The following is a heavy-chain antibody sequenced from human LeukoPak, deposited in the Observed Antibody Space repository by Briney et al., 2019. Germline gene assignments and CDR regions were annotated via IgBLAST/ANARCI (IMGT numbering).Heavy chain of an antibody. CDR2: INPSGGST. D-gene: IGHD3-22*01. J-gene: IGHJ4*02. CDR1: GYTFTSYY. V-gene: IGHV1-46*01. Sequence: GASVKVSCKASGYTFTSYYMHWVRQAPGQGLEWMGIINPSGGSTSYAQKFQGRVTMTRDTSISTAYMELSRLRSDDTAVYYCARGRSYDSSGYYFGGYYFDYWGQGTLVTVSS. CDR3: ARGRSYDSSGYYFGGYYFDY.